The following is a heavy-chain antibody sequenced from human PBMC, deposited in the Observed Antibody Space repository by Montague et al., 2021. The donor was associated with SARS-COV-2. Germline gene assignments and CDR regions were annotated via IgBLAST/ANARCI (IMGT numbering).Heavy chain of an antibody. V-gene: IGHV4-59*01. CDR3: ARAQNICFIANCVNYFDL. CDR1: GGSIDRFF. CDR2: VHYTGST. Sequence: SETLSLTCTVSGGSIDRFFWSWIRQSPGKGLEWIGYVHYTGSTKYNPSLKTRVTLSLDTPKNHFSLRLNSVTAADTAVYYCARAQNICFIANCVNYFDLWGLGALVSVSS. D-gene: IGHD1-1*01. J-gene: IGHJ4*02.